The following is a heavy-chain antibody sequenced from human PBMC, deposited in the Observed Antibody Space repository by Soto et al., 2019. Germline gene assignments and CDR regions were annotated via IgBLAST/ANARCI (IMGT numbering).Heavy chain of an antibody. D-gene: IGHD5-12*01. CDR3: TAELGYRGGLSCFGDF. Sequence: EVQLVESGGGLVKPGGPLRLSCEASGFTFRNTWMSWVRQAPGKGLEWVGRIKSKTDGETTDYTAPVKGRITISRDDSQKTLYLQLNSLKTEDTAVYYCTAELGYRGGLSCFGDFGGQRTLVTVSS. CDR2: IKSKTDGETT. V-gene: IGHV3-15*01. CDR1: GFTFRNTW. J-gene: IGHJ4*02.